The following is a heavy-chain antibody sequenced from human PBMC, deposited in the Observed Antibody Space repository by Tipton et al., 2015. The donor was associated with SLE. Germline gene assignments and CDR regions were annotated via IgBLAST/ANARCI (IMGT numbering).Heavy chain of an antibody. V-gene: IGHV4-59*11. J-gene: IGHJ6*02. CDR2: IYYSGST. CDR1: GGSISRHY. CDR3: ARASAGYGSCWYHDYYYYGMDV. D-gene: IGHD6-13*01. Sequence: TLSLTCTVSGGSISRHYWTWIRQPPGKGLEWIGYIYYSGSTNYNPSLNSRVTISVDTSKNQFSLKLSSVTAADTAVYYCARASAGYGSCWYHDYYYYGMDVWGQGTTVPVSS.